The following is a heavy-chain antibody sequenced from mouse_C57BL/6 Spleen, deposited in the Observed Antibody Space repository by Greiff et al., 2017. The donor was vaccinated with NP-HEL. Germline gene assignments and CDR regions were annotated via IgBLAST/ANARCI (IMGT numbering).Heavy chain of an antibody. CDR1: GFTFSDAW. D-gene: IGHD2-2*01. J-gene: IGHJ3*01. CDR2: IRNKANNNAT. V-gene: IGHV6-6*01. CDR3: SGTGLGAY. Sequence: DVQLQESGGGLVQPGGSMKLSCAASGFTFSDAWMEWVRQSPEKGLEWVAEIRNKANNNATYYAESVKGRFTISRDDSKSSVYLQMSSLRAEDTGIYYCSGTGLGAYSGQGTLVTVSA.